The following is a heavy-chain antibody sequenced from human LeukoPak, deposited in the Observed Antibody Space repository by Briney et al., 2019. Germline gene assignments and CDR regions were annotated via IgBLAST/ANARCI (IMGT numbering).Heavy chain of an antibody. CDR3: VTGLGRTDHDY. CDR2: IKRNIDDGTT. Sequence: PGGSLRLSCAASGFTFSSTWMSWVRQAPGKGLEWVGRIKRNIDDGTTDYAAPVNGRFTISRDDSKNTLYLQMNSLKTEDTAVYYCVTGLGRTDHDYWGQGTLVTVSS. D-gene: IGHD1/OR15-1a*01. V-gene: IGHV3-15*01. CDR1: GFTFSSTW. J-gene: IGHJ4*02.